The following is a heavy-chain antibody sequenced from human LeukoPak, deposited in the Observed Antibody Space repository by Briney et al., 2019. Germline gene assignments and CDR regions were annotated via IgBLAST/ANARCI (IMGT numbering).Heavy chain of an antibody. D-gene: IGHD3-10*01. CDR3: ARDKRAASGSYYNGPKNNWFDP. CDR2: ISTYNGNK. J-gene: IGHJ5*02. Sequence: ASVKVSCKASGYTFTTYGITWVRQAPGQGLEWMGWISTYNGNKNYARKVQGRVTMTTDTSTSTAYMELRSRRSDDTAVYYCARDKRAASGSYYNGPKNNWFDPWGQGTLVTVSS. V-gene: IGHV1-18*01. CDR1: GYTFTTYG.